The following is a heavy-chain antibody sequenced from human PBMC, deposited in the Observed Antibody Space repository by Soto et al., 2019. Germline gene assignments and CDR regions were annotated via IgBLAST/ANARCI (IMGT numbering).Heavy chain of an antibody. CDR1: GGTFSSYT. D-gene: IGHD2-15*01. CDR2: IIPILGIA. Sequence: QVQLVQSGAEVKKPGSSVKVSCKASGGTFSSYTISWVRQAPGQGLEWMGRIIPILGIANYAQKFQGRVTITADKSTRTAYMELSSLRSEDTAVYYCARERAPGGYGMDVWGQGTTVTVSS. CDR3: ARERAPGGYGMDV. J-gene: IGHJ6*02. V-gene: IGHV1-69*08.